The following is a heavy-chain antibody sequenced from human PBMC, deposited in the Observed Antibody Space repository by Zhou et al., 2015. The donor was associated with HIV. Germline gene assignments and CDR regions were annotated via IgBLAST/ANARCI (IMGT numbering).Heavy chain of an antibody. J-gene: IGHJ5*02. D-gene: IGHD3-22*01. CDR2: LIPVFTTL. CDR1: GGTFSTYA. CDR3: ARDPTFRSDITMTDNWFDS. Sequence: QLQLVQSGAEVKKPGSSVKVSCKAFGGTFSTYAVSWVRQAPGQGLEWMGGLIPVFTTLNVAHKFQGRVTITADRSTNTTNLELRNLRYEDTAVYYCARDPTFRSDITMTDNWFDSWGQGILITVSS. V-gene: IGHV1-69*06.